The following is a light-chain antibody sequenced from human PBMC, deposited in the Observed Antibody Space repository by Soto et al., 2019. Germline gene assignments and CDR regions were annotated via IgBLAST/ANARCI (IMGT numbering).Light chain of an antibody. Sequence: AIPLTQSPSSLSASVGDRGTITCRASQDIRGALAWYQQKPGKPPKLLIFDVSSLQSGVPSRFSGSGSGTDFTLTISSLQPEDFATYYCQQFNTSPITFGRGTRLEIK. CDR2: DVS. J-gene: IGKJ5*01. CDR1: QDIRGA. CDR3: QQFNTSPIT. V-gene: IGKV1-13*02.